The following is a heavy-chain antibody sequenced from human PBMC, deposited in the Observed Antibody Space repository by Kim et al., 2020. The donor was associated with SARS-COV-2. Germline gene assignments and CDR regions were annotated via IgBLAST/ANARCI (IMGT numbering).Heavy chain of an antibody. CDR2: IYYSGST. D-gene: IGHD3-10*01. CDR1: GGSISSYY. J-gene: IGHJ5*02. V-gene: IGHV4-59*01. Sequence: SETLSLTCTVSGGSISSYYWSWIRQPPGKGLEWIGYIYYSGSTKYNPSLKSRVTISVDTSKNQFSLKLSSVTAVDTAVYYCARIEGYYGSGSLGWFDPWGQGTLVTVSS. CDR3: ARIEGYYGSGSLGWFDP.